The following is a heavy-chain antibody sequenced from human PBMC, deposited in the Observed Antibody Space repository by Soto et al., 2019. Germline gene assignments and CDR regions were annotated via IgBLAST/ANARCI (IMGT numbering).Heavy chain of an antibody. D-gene: IGHD2-2*01. Sequence: GGSLRLSCAASGFTFSSYAMSWVRQAPGKGLERVSAISGSGGSTYYADSVKGRFTISRDNSKNTLYLQMNSLRAEDTAVYYCAKLIVVVPAANNWFDPWGQGTLVTVSS. CDR3: AKLIVVVPAANNWFDP. CDR2: ISGSGGST. V-gene: IGHV3-23*01. J-gene: IGHJ5*02. CDR1: GFTFSSYA.